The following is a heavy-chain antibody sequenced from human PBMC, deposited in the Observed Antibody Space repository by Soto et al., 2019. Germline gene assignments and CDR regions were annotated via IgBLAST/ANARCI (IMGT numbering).Heavy chain of an antibody. CDR2: ISTAGNT. Sequence: GGSLRLSCAASGFTFSNYDMHWVRQATGKGLEWVSTISTAGNTYSPGSVKGRFTISRENAKNSLYLQMNSLRVDDTAVYYCARGSDSGLYYFDYWGRGTLVTVSS. CDR3: ARGSDSGLYYFDY. D-gene: IGHD6-25*01. J-gene: IGHJ4*02. V-gene: IGHV3-13*01. CDR1: GFTFSNYD.